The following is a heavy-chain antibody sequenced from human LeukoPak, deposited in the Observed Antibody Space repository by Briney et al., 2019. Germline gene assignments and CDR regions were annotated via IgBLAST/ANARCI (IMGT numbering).Heavy chain of an antibody. J-gene: IGHJ4*02. Sequence: GGSLRLSCAASGFTFGSFSMTWVSHAPGKGLEWVSTISSSGTYIYYADSVKGRFTISRDNAKNSLYLQMNSLRAEDTAVYYCARDPGRSGGSCYSDYWGQGTLVTVSS. CDR3: ARDPGRSGGSCYSDY. D-gene: IGHD2-15*01. V-gene: IGHV3-21*01. CDR2: ISSSGTYI. CDR1: GFTFGSFS.